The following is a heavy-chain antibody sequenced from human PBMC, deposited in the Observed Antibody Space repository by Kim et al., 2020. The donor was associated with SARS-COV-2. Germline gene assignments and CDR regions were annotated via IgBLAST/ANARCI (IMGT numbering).Heavy chain of an antibody. J-gene: IGHJ4*02. D-gene: IGHD2-2*01. Sequence: SNKYSADPVKGRFTISRDTPKNTLYLQMHSLRAEDTAVYYCSSTSSFDYWGQGTLVTVSS. V-gene: IGHV3-30*02. CDR2: SNK. CDR3: SSTSSFDY.